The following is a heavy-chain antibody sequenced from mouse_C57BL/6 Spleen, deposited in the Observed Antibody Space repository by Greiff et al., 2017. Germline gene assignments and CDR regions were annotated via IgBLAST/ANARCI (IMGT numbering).Heavy chain of an antibody. CDR3: ARGAQAAPYAMDY. CDR1: GYTFTDYY. J-gene: IGHJ4*01. Sequence: VQLQQSGPVLVKPGASVKMSCKASGYTFTDYYMNWVKQSHGTSLEWIGVINPYNGGTSYNQKFKCKATLTVYKSSSPSYMELNSLTSEDSAVYSCARGAQAAPYAMDYWGQGTSVTVSS. CDR2: INPYNGGT. D-gene: IGHD3-2*02. V-gene: IGHV1-19*01.